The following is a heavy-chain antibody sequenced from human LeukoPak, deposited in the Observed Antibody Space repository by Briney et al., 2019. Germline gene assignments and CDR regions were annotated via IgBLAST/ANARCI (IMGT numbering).Heavy chain of an antibody. V-gene: IGHV3-23*01. J-gene: IGHJ1*01. CDR1: GFTFSSYA. Sequence: GGSLRLSCAASGFTFSSYAMHWVRQAPGKGLEWVSAISGSGGSTYYADSVKGRFTISRDNSKNTLYLQMNSLRAEDTAVYYCAKDRGGYSYAEYFQHWGQGTLVTVSS. D-gene: IGHD3-22*01. CDR2: ISGSGGST. CDR3: AKDRGGYSYAEYFQH.